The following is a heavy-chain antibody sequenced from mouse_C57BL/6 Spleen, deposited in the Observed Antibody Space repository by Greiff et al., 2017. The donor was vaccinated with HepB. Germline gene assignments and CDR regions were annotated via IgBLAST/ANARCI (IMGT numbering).Heavy chain of an antibody. J-gene: IGHJ1*03. CDR2: ISDGGSYT. Sequence: EVKLEESGGGLVKPGGSLKLSCAASGFTFSSYAMSWVRQTPEKRLEWVATISDGGSYTYYPDNVKGRFTISRDNAKNNLYLQMSHLKSEDTAMYYCARDRGFYYGSSPHWYFDVWGTGTTVTVSS. CDR1: GFTFSSYA. D-gene: IGHD1-1*01. V-gene: IGHV5-4*01. CDR3: ARDRGFYYGSSPHWYFDV.